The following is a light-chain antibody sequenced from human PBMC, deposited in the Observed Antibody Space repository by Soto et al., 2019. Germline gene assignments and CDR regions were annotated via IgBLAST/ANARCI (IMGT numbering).Light chain of an antibody. CDR1: QSISSN. CDR3: QQYNQWPLT. CDR2: DAF. V-gene: IGKV3-15*01. J-gene: IGKJ4*01. Sequence: EIVMTQSPATLSVSPGERATLSCRASQSISSNLAWYQQKPGQAPRLLIYDAFTRATGVPARFSGSGSGTEFTLTISSLQSEDLAVYYCQQYNQWPLTFGGGTKVEIK.